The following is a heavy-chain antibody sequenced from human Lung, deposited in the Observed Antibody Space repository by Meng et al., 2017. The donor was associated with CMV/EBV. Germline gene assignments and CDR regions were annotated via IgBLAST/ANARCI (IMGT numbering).Heavy chain of an antibody. V-gene: IGHV3-9*01. J-gene: IGHJ6*04. Sequence: GGSLRLSCAASGFTFDDFAMHWVRQSPGEGLEWVSGISGNSGFIGYADSVKGRFTISRDNARKTLSLEINPLRVEDTALYYCVKGGGEKVTFDARDGGGKGTXVTGAS. CDR2: ISGNSGFI. CDR3: VKGGGEKVTFDARDG. D-gene: IGHD2-21*02. CDR1: GFTFDDFA.